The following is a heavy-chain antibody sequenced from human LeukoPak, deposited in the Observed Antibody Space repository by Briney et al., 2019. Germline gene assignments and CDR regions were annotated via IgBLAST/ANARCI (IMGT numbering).Heavy chain of an antibody. D-gene: IGHD3-3*01. CDR2: IWYDGSNK. CDR3: ARDPLYYDHNFFGPGGMDV. V-gene: IGHV3-33*01. J-gene: IGHJ6*02. CDR1: GFTFSSYG. Sequence: GRSLRLSCAASGFTFSSYGMHWVRQAPGKGREWVAVIWYDGSNKYYADSVKGRFTISRDNSKNTLYLQMNSLRAEDTAVYYCARDPLYYDHNFFGPGGMDVWGQGTTVTVSS.